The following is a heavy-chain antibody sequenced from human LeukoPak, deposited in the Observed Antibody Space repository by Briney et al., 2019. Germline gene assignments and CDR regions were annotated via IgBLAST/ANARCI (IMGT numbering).Heavy chain of an antibody. CDR3: ARSPAGRYYDCL. CDR2: MSNSGNT. J-gene: IGHJ4*02. CDR1: GGSTSSYY. V-gene: IGHV4-59*01. D-gene: IGHD3-3*01. Sequence: GSLRLSCTVAGGSTSSYYWSWIRQPPGKGLEWIGYMSNSGNTKYNPSLKSRATISVDTSKNQFSLKVSSVTAADTAVYYCARSPAGRYYDCLWGQGTLVTVSS.